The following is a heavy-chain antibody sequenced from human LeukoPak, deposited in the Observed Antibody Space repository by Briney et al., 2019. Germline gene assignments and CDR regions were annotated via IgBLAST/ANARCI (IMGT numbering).Heavy chain of an antibody. D-gene: IGHD2-15*01. CDR1: GGTFSSYS. Sequence: GASVKVSCKASGGTFSSYSISWVRQAPGQGLEWMGGIIPIFGTANYAQKFQGRVTITTDESTSTAYMELSSLRSEDTAVYYCARSGGRENYGGYYYYYMDVWGKGTTVTVSS. V-gene: IGHV1-69*05. CDR2: IIPIFGTA. CDR3: ARSGGRENYGGYYYYYMDV. J-gene: IGHJ6*03.